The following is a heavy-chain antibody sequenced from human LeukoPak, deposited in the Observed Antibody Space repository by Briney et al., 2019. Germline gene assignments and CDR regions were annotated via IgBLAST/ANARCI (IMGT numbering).Heavy chain of an antibody. Sequence: SVKVSYKASGGTFSSYAIIWVRQAPGQGLEWMGRIIPIFGTANYAQKFQGRVTITADKSTSTAYMELSSLRSEDTAVYYCARDPTVTTWIWFDRSRQGRLVTVSS. CDR3: ARDPTVTTWIWFDR. V-gene: IGHV1-69*06. CDR1: GGTFSSYA. J-gene: IGHJ5*02. D-gene: IGHD4-17*01. CDR2: IIPIFGTA.